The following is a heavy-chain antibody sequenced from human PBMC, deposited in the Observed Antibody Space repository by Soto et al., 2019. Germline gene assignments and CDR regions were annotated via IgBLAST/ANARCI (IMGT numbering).Heavy chain of an antibody. V-gene: IGHV1-18*01. CDR1: GYTFTSYG. CDR2: ISTYNGNK. CDR3: ARRYGDPSSAAGFDY. D-gene: IGHD4-17*01. J-gene: IGHJ4*02. Sequence: ASVKVSCKASGYTFTSYGISWVRQAPGQGLEWMGWISTYNGNKNYAEKFHGRVTMTTDTSTSTAYMELRSLRSDDTAVYYCARRYGDPSSAAGFDYWGQGTLVTVSS.